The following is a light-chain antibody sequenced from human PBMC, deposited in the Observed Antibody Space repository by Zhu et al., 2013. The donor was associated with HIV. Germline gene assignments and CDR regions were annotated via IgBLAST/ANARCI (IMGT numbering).Light chain of an antibody. V-gene: IGKV3-15*01. CDR2: DAS. J-gene: IGKJ4*01. CDR3: QQYNNWPPLT. CDR1: RSVSSN. Sequence: EIVMTQSPATLTVSLGERATLSCRASRSVSSNLAWYQQIPGQAPRLLIYDASTRATGIPARFSGSGSGTEFTLTISSLQSEDFAVYYCQQYNNWPPLTFGGGTKVQI.